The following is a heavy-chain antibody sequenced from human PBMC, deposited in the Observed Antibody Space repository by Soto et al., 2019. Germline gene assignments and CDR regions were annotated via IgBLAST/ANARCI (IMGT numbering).Heavy chain of an antibody. D-gene: IGHD2-2*01. Sequence: SVKVSCKASGYTFTGYYMHWVRQSPGQGLEWMGWINPNSGGTNYAQKFQGRVTMTRDTSISTAYMELSRLRSDDTAVYYCATIPAALYYYYGMDVWGQGTTVTVSS. CDR1: GYTFTGYY. J-gene: IGHJ6*02. CDR2: INPNSGGT. CDR3: ATIPAALYYYYGMDV. V-gene: IGHV1-2*02.